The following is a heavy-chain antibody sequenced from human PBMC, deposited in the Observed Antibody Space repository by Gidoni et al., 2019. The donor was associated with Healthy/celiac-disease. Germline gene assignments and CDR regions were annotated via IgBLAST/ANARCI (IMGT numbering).Heavy chain of an antibody. CDR2: MNPNSGNT. J-gene: IGHJ4*02. CDR1: GYTFTSYD. CDR3: ARGPSKKYCSGGSCYSDQN. V-gene: IGHV1-8*01. D-gene: IGHD2-15*01. Sequence: QVQLVQSGAEVKKPGASVKVSCKASGYTFTSYDTNWVRQATGQGLEWMGWMNPNSGNTGYAQKFQGRVTMTRNTSISTAYMELSSLRSEDTAVYYCARGPSKKYCSGGSCYSDQNWGQGTLVTVSS.